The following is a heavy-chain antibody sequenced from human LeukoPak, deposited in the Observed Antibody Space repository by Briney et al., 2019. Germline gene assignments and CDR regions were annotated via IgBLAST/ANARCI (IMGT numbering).Heavy chain of an antibody. V-gene: IGHV3-74*01. D-gene: IGHD3-22*01. CDR3: AREAVSTSSGYYWFDP. J-gene: IGHJ5*02. Sequence: GGSLRLSCVGSGFTFSSHEMNWVRQAPGKGLVWVSRINSDGSSTSYADSVKGRFTISRDNAKNTLYLQMNSLRAEDTAVYYCAREAVSTSSGYYWFDPWGQGTLVTVSS. CDR1: GFTFSSHE. CDR2: INSDGSST.